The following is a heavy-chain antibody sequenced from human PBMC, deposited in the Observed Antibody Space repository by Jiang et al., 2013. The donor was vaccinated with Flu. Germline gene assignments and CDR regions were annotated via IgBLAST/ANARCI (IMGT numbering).Heavy chain of an antibody. CDR2: IYHSGST. CDR3: ARRGSGYDAYFDY. CDR1: GGPISSRWLL. J-gene: IGHJ4*02. Sequence: CTVSGGPISSRWLLLELDPPAPREGLGWIGSIYHSGSTNXNPSLKSRLTISVDTSKNQFSLKLSSVTAADTAVYYCARRGSGYDAYFDYWGQGTLVTVSS. D-gene: IGHD5-12*01. V-gene: IGHV4-31*03.